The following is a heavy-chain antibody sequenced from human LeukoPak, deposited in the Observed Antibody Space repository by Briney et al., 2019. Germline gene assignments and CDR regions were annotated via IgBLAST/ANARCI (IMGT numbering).Heavy chain of an antibody. J-gene: IGHJ4*02. V-gene: IGHV3-23*01. CDR2: ISGSGGST. CDR1: GFTFSSYA. Sequence: GGSLRLSCAASGFTFSSYAMSWVRQAPGKGLEWVSAISGSGGSTYYADSVKGRFTISRDNSKNTPYLQMNSLRAEDTAVYYCAKDGQWYSYGPFDYWGQGTLVTVSS. CDR3: AKDGQWYSYGPFDY. D-gene: IGHD5-18*01.